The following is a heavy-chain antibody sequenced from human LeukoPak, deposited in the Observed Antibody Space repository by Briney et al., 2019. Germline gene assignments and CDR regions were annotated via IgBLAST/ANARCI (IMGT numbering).Heavy chain of an antibody. Sequence: GGSLRLSCAASGFTFSDLYMSWIRQAPGKGLEWVSYISSSGDTIYYADSVKGRFTISRDNTKNSLYLQMNSLRAEDTAVYYCARDPPRSGQLDYDYWGQGTLVTVSS. CDR3: ARDPPRSGQLDYDY. CDR2: ISSSGDTI. D-gene: IGHD6-6*01. V-gene: IGHV3-11*04. J-gene: IGHJ4*02. CDR1: GFTFSDLY.